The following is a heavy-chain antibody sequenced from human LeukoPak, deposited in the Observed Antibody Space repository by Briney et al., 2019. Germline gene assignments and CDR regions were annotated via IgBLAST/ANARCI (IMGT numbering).Heavy chain of an antibody. CDR1: GGSISSSSYY. V-gene: IGHV4-39*01. D-gene: IGHD6-13*01. J-gene: IGHJ4*02. CDR2: IYYSGST. Sequence: PSETLSLTCTVSGGSISSSSYYWGWIRQPPGKGLEWIGSIYYSGSTYYNPSLKSRVTISVDTSENQFSLKLSSVTAADTAVYYCASLYSSSWYFFDYWGQGTLVTVSS. CDR3: ASLYSSSWYFFDY.